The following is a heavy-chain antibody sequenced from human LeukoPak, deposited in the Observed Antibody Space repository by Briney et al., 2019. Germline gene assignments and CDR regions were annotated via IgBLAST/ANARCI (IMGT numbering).Heavy chain of an antibody. CDR3: ARVRGYSYVGEFDY. CDR1: GYSISSGYY. V-gene: IGHV4-38-2*02. CDR2: IYHSGST. Sequence: PSETLSLTCTVSGYSISSGYYWGWIRQPPGKGLEWIGSIYHSGSTYYNPSLKSRVTISVDTSKNQFSLKLSSVTAADTAVYYCARVRGYSYVGEFDYWGQGTLVTVSS. D-gene: IGHD5-18*01. J-gene: IGHJ4*02.